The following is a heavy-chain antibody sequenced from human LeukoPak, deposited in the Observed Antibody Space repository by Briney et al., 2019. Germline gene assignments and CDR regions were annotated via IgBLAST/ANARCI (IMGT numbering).Heavy chain of an antibody. J-gene: IGHJ3*02. D-gene: IGHD3-16*01. Sequence: PGGSLRLSCAASGFTFDDYAMHWVRQAPGKGLEWVSLISWDGGSTYYADSVKGRFTISRDNAKNSLYLQMNSLRAEDTAVYYCASPGGRSRVSDAFDIWGQGTMVTVSS. V-gene: IGHV3-43D*03. CDR3: ASPGGRSRVSDAFDI. CDR2: ISWDGGST. CDR1: GFTFDDYA.